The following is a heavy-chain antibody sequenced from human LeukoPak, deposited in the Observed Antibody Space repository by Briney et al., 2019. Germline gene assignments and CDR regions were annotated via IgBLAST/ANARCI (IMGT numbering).Heavy chain of an antibody. D-gene: IGHD3-9*01. J-gene: IGHJ6*02. CDR3: ARLLSYYDILTGYYYYYGMDV. CDR1: GYTFTSYD. CDR2: MNPNSGNT. Sequence: ASVKVSCKASGYTFTSYDINWVRQATGQGLEWMGWMNPNSGNTGYAQKFQGRVTMTRNTSISTAYMELSSLRSEDTAVYYCARLLSYYDILTGYYYYYGMDVWGQGTTVTVSS. V-gene: IGHV1-8*01.